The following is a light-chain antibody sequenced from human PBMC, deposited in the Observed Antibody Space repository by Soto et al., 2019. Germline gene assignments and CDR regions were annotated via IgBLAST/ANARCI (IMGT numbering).Light chain of an antibody. CDR2: EVS. J-gene: IGLJ3*02. CDR3: SSYAGSNNLGL. CDR1: SSDVGGYNY. Sequence: QSALTQPPSASGSAGQSATISCTGTSSDVGGYNYVSWYQQHPGKAHKLMIYEVSKRPSGVPDRFSGSKSGNTASLTVSGLQAEDEADYYCSSYAGSNNLGLFGGGTKLTVL. V-gene: IGLV2-8*01.